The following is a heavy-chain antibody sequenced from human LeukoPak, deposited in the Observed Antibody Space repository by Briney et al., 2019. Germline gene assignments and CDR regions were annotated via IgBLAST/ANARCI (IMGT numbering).Heavy chain of an antibody. CDR1: GYTFTSYA. CDR3: ARGGVVVIAYYYYMDV. J-gene: IGHJ6*03. D-gene: IGHD2-21*01. CDR2: INPNSGGT. Sequence: ASVKVSCKASGYTFTSYAMNWVRQAPGQGLEWMGWINPNSGGTNYAQKFQGRVTMTRDTSISTAYMELSRLRSDDTAVYYCARGGVVVIAYYYYMDVWGKGTTVTVSS. V-gene: IGHV1-2*02.